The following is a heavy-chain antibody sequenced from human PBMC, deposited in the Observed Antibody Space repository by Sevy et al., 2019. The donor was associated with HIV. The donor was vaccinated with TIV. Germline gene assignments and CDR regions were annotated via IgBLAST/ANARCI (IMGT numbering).Heavy chain of an antibody. D-gene: IGHD3-10*01. J-gene: IGHJ3*02. CDR2: IRYDGSNK. CDR3: AKDEGITMVQGVLNAFDI. V-gene: IGHV3-30*02. Sequence: GGSLRLSCAASGFTFSNYGLHWVRQAPGKGLEWVAFIRYDGSNKYYADSVKGRFTISRDNSKNTLYLQMNSLRAEDTAVYYCAKDEGITMVQGVLNAFDIWGQGTMVTVSS. CDR1: GFTFSNYG.